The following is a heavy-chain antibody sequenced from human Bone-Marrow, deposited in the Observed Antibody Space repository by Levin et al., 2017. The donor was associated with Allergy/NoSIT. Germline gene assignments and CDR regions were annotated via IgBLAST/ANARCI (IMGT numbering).Heavy chain of an antibody. Sequence: PSETLSLTCTVSGGSISSGSYYWSWIRQPAGKGLEWIGRIYTSGSTNYNPSLKSRVTISVDTSKNQFSLKLSSVTAADTAVYYCARVDSSPGYCSSTSCWVYNWFDPWGQGTLVTVSS. D-gene: IGHD2-2*01. CDR2: IYTSGST. V-gene: IGHV4-61*02. J-gene: IGHJ5*02. CDR1: GGSISSGSYY. CDR3: ARVDSSPGYCSSTSCWVYNWFDP.